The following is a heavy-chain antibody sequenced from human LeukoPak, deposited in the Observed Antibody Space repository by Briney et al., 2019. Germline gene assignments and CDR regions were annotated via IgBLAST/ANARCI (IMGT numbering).Heavy chain of an antibody. CDR2: IYYSGST. V-gene: IGHV4-59*01. Sequence: PSETLSLTGTVSGGSISSYYWSWIRQPPGKGLEWIGYIYYSGSTNYNPSLKSRVTISVDTSKNQFSLKLSSVTAADTAVYYCASTGYSSGWYGFWFDPWGQGTLVTVSS. CDR1: GGSISSYY. J-gene: IGHJ5*02. CDR3: ASTGYSSGWYGFWFDP. D-gene: IGHD6-19*01.